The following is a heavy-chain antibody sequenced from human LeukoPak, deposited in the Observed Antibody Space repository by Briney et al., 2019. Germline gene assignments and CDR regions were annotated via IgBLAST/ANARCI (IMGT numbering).Heavy chain of an antibody. CDR2: INTDESST. CDR3: ARAEMSLRSLDA. CDR1: GFTFSSYW. D-gene: IGHD3-3*01. V-gene: IGHV3-74*01. J-gene: IGHJ6*04. Sequence: SGGSLRLSCAASGFTFSSYWMHWVRQGPGKGLVWVSRINTDESSTSYADSVKGRFTISRDNAKNTLYLQMNSLRAEDTAVYYCARAEMSLRSLDAWGKGTTVTVSS.